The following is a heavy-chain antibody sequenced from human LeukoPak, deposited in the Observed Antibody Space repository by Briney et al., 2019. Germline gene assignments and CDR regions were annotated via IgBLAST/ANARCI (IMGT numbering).Heavy chain of an antibody. J-gene: IGHJ5*02. V-gene: IGHV3-23*01. Sequence: GGSPRLSCAASGFTFSSYAMSWVRQAPGKGLEWVSTISGSGGSTYYADSVKGRFTISRDNSKNTLSLQMNSLRAEDTAVYYCAKEGIWRTFDPWGQGTLVTVSS. CDR1: GFTFSSYA. D-gene: IGHD2-15*01. CDR3: AKEGIWRTFDP. CDR2: ISGSGGST.